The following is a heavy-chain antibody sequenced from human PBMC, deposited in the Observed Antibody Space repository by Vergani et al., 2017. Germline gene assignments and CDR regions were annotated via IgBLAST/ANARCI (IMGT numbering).Heavy chain of an antibody. CDR1: GFTLSNYD. CDR2: ISYDGTQK. J-gene: IGHJ1*01. V-gene: IGHV3-30*03. D-gene: IGHD1-1*01. Sequence: QVQLVESGGGVVQRGGSLRLSCATSGFTLSNYDMQWIRQAPGKGLEWVAVISYDGTQKYYADSVKGRFTISRDNSKSTLYLQMNSLRTEDTAVYYCATKSCGTPGCQIGYFREWVQGTLVTVSS. CDR3: ATKSCGTPGCQIGYFRE.